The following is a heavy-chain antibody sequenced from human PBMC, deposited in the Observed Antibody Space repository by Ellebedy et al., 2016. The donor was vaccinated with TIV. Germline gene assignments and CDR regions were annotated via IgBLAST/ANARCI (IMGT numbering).Heavy chain of an antibody. CDR3: ARSRGVSY. J-gene: IGHJ4*02. Sequence: PGGSLRLSCAASGFTFSNYWMTWVRQAPGKGPECVANIKQDGSEKYYVDSVKGRFTISRDNAKNSLYLQMNSLRAEDTAVYFCARSRGVSYWGQGTLVTVSS. V-gene: IGHV3-7*03. CDR2: IKQDGSEK. D-gene: IGHD2-8*01. CDR1: GFTFSNYW.